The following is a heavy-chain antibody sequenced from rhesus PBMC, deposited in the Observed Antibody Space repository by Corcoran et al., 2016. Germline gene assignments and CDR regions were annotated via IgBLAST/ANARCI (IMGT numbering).Heavy chain of an antibody. Sequence: QVQLQQWGEGLVKPSETLSLTCAVSGGSVSGYWWGWIRQPPGKGLEWIGRIRSGGSTNYNPSLKSRVTISIDTSKNQFSLKLSSVTAADTAVYYCARHTSGTVAFDFWGQGLRVTVSS. D-gene: IGHD2-27*01. CDR3: ARHTSGTVAFDF. V-gene: IGHV4-160*01. CDR1: GGSVSGYW. CDR2: IRSGGST. J-gene: IGHJ3*01.